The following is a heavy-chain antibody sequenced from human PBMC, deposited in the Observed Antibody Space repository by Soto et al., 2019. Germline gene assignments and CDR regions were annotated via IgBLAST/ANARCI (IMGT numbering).Heavy chain of an antibody. CDR1: GYSFASYW. CDR3: ARLLLPCSSSTCYGIDV. CDR2: IYPRDSTT. V-gene: IGHV5-51*01. D-gene: IGHD6-6*01. J-gene: IGHJ6*02. Sequence: PGESLKISCQGFGYSFASYWIGWVRQMPGKGLEWMGIIYPRDSTTKYSPSFQGQVTISADKSISTAYLQWSSLKASDTAIYFCARLLLPCSSSTCYGIDVWSQGTTVTVSS.